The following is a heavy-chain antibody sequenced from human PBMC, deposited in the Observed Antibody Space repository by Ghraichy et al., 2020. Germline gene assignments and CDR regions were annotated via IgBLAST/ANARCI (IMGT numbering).Heavy chain of an antibody. V-gene: IGHV4-4*02. CDR2: IYHSGST. J-gene: IGHJ6*02. CDR3: ARSTDYYYYGMDV. Sequence: SETLSLTCAVSGGSISSSNWWSWVRQPPGKGLEWIGEIYHSGSTNYNPTLKSRVTISVDKSKNQFSLKLSSVTAADTAVYYCARSTDYYYYGMDVWGQGTTVTVSS. CDR1: GGSISSSNW.